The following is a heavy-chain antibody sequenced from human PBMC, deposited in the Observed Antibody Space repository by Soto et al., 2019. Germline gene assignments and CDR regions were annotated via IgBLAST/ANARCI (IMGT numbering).Heavy chain of an antibody. CDR1: GFTFSSYS. V-gene: IGHV3-21*01. J-gene: IGHJ6*02. Sequence: PGGSLRLSCAASGFTFSSYSMNWVRQAPGKGLEWVSCIGSSGTYIYYADSVKGRFTISRDNAKNSLYLQMNSLRAEDTAVYYCARGAGRNYNFGYYGMDVWGQGTTVTVSS. D-gene: IGHD1-20*01. CDR3: ARGAGRNYNFGYYGMDV. CDR2: IGSSGTYI.